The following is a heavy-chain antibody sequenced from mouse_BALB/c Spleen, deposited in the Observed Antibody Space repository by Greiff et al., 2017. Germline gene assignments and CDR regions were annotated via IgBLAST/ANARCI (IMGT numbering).Heavy chain of an antibody. Sequence: EVHLVESGGGLVQPGGSRKLSCAASGFTFSSFGMHWVRQAPEKGLEWVAYISSGSSTIYYADTVKGRFTISRDNPKNTLFLQMTSLRSEDTAMYYCGRSGDGYYSGLAYGGQGTLVTVSA. D-gene: IGHD2-3*01. J-gene: IGHJ3*01. CDR2: ISSGSSTI. CDR1: GFTFSSFG. V-gene: IGHV5-17*02. CDR3: GRSGDGYYSGLAY.